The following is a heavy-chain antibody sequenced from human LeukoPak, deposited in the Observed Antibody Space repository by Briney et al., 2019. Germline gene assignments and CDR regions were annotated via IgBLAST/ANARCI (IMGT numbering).Heavy chain of an antibody. J-gene: IGHJ5*02. CDR1: GFSFTMYG. V-gene: IGHV3-33*08. CDR3: ARDRKSTVTYP. Sequence: PGRPLRLSCAASGFSFTMYGIHWVRQAPGKGLEWVAVIWYDGSNKYYADSVKGRFTISRDNSKNTLYLQMNSLRAEDTAVYYCARDRKSTVTYPWGQGTLVTVSS. D-gene: IGHD4-17*01. CDR2: IWYDGSNK.